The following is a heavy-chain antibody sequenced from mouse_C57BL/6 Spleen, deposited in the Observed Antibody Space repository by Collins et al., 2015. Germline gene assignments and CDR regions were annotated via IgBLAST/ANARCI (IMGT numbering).Heavy chain of an antibody. D-gene: IGHD2-5*01. V-gene: IGHV1-61*01. J-gene: IGHJ4*01. CDR3: VRGYYSNAMDY. CDR1: GYTFTSYW. CDR2: IYPSDSET. Sequence: QVQLQQPGAELVRPGSSVKLSCKASGYTFTSYWMDWVKQRPGQGLEWIGNIYPSDSETHYNQKFKDKATLTVDKSSSTAYMQLSSLTSEDSAVYYCVRGYYSNAMDYWGQGTSVTVSS.